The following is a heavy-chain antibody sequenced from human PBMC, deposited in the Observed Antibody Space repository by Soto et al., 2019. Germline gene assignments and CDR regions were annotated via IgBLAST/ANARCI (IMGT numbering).Heavy chain of an antibody. J-gene: IGHJ4*02. CDR1: GFAVNSNY. V-gene: IGHV3-53*01. CDR3: LRTSSY. D-gene: IGHD2-2*01. CDR2: IFGGGST. Sequence: GGSLRLSCAASGFAVNSNYMSWVRQAPGKGLEWVSVIFGGGSTCYSDSVKGRFTISRDNSKNTLYLQMNSLRTEDTAVYYCLRTSSYWGQGTLVTVSS.